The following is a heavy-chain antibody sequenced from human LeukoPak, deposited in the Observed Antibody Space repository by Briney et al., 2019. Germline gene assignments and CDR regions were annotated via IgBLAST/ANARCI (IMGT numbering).Heavy chain of an antibody. CDR1: GFTFSDYW. Sequence: GGSLRLSCVASGFTFSDYWMHWVRQAPGKGLVWVSRIASDGSSTSYADSVKGRFTISRDNAKNTLYLQMNSLRAEDTAVYYCARVGVTFGGVILYYFDYWGQGTLVTVSS. V-gene: IGHV3-74*01. CDR2: IASDGSST. CDR3: ARVGVTFGGVILYYFDY. J-gene: IGHJ4*02. D-gene: IGHD3-16*01.